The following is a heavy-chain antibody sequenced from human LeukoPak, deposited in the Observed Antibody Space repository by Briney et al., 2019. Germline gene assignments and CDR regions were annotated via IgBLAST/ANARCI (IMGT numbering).Heavy chain of an antibody. CDR2: ISSSSSYI. J-gene: IGHJ4*02. CDR3: ARDRYDSSGYYSSTDY. CDR1: GFTFSSYS. V-gene: IGHV3-21*01. D-gene: IGHD3-22*01. Sequence: SGGSLRLSCAASGFTFSSYSMNWVRQAPGKGLEWVSSISSSSSYIYYADSVKGRFTISRDNAKNSLYLQMSSLRAEDTAVYYCARDRYDSSGYYSSTDYWGQGTLVTVSS.